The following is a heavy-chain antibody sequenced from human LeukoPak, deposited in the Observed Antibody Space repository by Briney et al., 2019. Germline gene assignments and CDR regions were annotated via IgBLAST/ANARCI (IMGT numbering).Heavy chain of an antibody. CDR3: ARSRATETTHFDY. CDR1: GFTSSSYV. D-gene: IGHD4-17*01. J-gene: IGHJ4*02. CDR2: ISSSGSYI. Sequence: GGSLRLSCAASGFTSSSYVMNWVRQAPGKGLEWVSSISSSGSYIYYADSVKGRFTISRDNAKTSLYLQMNSLRAEDTAVYYCARSRATETTHFDYWGQGTLVTVSS. V-gene: IGHV3-21*01.